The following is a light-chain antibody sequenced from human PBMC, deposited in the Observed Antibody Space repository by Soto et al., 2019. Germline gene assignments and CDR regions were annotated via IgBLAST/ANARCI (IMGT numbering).Light chain of an antibody. CDR2: SND. CDR3: AAWDDSLNGVV. CDR1: SSNIGSNS. J-gene: IGLJ2*01. V-gene: IGLV1-44*01. Sequence: QSVLTQPPSASGTPGQRVAISCSGSSSNIGSNSVNWYQQVPGTAPKLLIYSNDLRPSGVPDRFSGSKSGTSASLAISGLQSEDEDDYYCAAWDDSLNGVVFGGGTKVTVL.